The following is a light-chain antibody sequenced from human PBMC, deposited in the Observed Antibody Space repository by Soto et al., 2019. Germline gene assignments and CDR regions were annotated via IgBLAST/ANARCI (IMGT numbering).Light chain of an antibody. J-gene: IGKJ1*01. CDR1: QSVSSN. V-gene: IGKV3-15*01. CDR2: GAS. CDR3: QQYNNSPQT. Sequence: EIVMTQSPATLSVSPGERATLSCRASQSVSSNLVWYQQKPGQAPRLLIYGASTRATGFPVRFSGRGSGTEFTLTISSLQSEDFAVYYCQQYNNSPQTFGQGTKVEIK.